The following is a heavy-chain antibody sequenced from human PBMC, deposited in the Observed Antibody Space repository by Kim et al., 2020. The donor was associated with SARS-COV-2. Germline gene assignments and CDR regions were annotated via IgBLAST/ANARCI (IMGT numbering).Heavy chain of an antibody. J-gene: IGHJ3*02. D-gene: IGHD2-15*01. CDR2: IRSKANSYAT. CDR3: TRYCSGGSCYYGPGAFDI. CDR1: GFTFSGSA. V-gene: IGHV3-73*01. Sequence: GGSLRLSCAASGFTFSGSAMHWVRQASGKGLEWVGRIRSKANSYATAYAASVKGRFTISRDDSKNTAYLQMNSLKTEDTAVYYCTRYCSGGSCYYGPGAFDIWGQGTMVTVSS.